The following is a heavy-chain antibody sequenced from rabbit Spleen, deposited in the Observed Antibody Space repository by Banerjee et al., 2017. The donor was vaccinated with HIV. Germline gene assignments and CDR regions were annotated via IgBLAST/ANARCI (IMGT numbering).Heavy chain of an antibody. J-gene: IGHJ6*01. V-gene: IGHV1S45*01. CDR3: ARDPSTSFSTYGMDL. CDR1: GFTISSGYW. Sequence: EQLEESGGGLVKPGGTLTLTCKASGFTISSGYWMNWVRQAPGKGLEWIARIYAGSSGNTYSAIWAKGRFTISKASSTTVTLQMTSLTAADTATYFCARDPSTSFSTYGMDLWGQGTLVTVS. CDR2: IYAGSSGNT. D-gene: IGHD1-1*01.